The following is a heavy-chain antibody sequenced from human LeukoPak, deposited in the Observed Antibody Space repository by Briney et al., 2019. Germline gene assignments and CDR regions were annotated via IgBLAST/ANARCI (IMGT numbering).Heavy chain of an antibody. V-gene: IGHV3-53*01. Sequence: GGSLRLSCAASGFTFSSYWMHWVRQAPGKGLEWVSIIYSGGSTSYADSVKGRFTISRDISKNTLFLQMSSLRAEDTAVYYCARSPRIYGSSGYYLVEYFDLWGRGTLVTVSS. CDR1: GFTFSSYW. CDR3: ARSPRIYGSSGYYLVEYFDL. CDR2: IYSGGST. D-gene: IGHD3-22*01. J-gene: IGHJ2*01.